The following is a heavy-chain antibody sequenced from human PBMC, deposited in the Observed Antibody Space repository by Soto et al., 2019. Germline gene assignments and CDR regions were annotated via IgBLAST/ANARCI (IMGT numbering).Heavy chain of an antibody. CDR3: ARGPGWLPKIRRPEGDY. CDR2: INHSGST. CDR1: GGSFSGYY. Sequence: QVQLQQWGAGLLKPSETLSLTCAVYGGSFSGYYWSWIRQPPGKGLEWIGEINHSGSTNYNPSLKSRVTISVDTSKHQFSLKLSSVTAADTAVYYCARGPGWLPKIRRPEGDYWGQGTLVTVSS. J-gene: IGHJ4*02. V-gene: IGHV4-34*01. D-gene: IGHD3-22*01.